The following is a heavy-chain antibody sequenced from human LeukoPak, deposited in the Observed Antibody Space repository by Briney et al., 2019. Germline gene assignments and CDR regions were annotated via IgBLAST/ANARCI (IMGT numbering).Heavy chain of an antibody. J-gene: IGHJ4*02. CDR1: GFTFSSFG. D-gene: IGHD3/OR15-3a*01. V-gene: IGHV3-33*01. CDR2: IWYDGSKK. CDR3: GRDRGLASLDY. Sequence: GGSLRLSCAASGFTFSSFGMHWVRQAPGKGLEWVAAIWYDGSKKYHADSVKGRFTISRDDSKNTLYLQMNSLRAEDAAVYYCGRDRGLASLDYWGQRTLVTVSS.